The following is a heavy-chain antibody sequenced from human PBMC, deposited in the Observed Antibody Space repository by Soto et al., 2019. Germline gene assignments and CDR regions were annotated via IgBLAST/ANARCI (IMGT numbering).Heavy chain of an antibody. D-gene: IGHD3-3*01. CDR1: GGSISSYY. CDR2: IYYSGST. J-gene: IGHJ6*02. CDR3: ARGVHDDFSSIDCCFYGMDV. V-gene: IGHV4-59*01. Sequence: SETLSLTCTVSGGSISSYYCSWIRQPPGKGLGWIGYIYYSGSTNYNPSLKSRVTISVDTSKNQFSLKLSSVTAADTAVYYCARGVHDDFSSIDCCFYGMDVWGQGTTVTVSS.